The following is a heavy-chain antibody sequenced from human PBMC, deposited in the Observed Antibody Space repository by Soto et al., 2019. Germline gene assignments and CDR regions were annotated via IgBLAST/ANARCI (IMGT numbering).Heavy chain of an antibody. CDR1: GGTFSSYA. Sequence: ASVKVSCKASGGTFSSYAISWVRQAPGQGLEWMGGIIPIFGTANYAQKFQGRVTITADESTSTAYMELSSLRFEDTAVYYCASATYYYDSSGYYNDYWGQGTLVTVSS. V-gene: IGHV1-69*13. CDR3: ASATYYYDSSGYYNDY. D-gene: IGHD3-22*01. CDR2: IIPIFGTA. J-gene: IGHJ4*02.